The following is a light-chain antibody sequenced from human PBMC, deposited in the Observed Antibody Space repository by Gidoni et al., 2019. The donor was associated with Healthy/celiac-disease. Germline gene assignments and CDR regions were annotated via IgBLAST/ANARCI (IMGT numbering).Light chain of an antibody. CDR1: ESNGRY. V-gene: IGKV1-39*01. CDR3: QQSNSIPFT. J-gene: IGKJ3*01. Sequence: DIQMTQSPSSLSASVGDRVTITCRASESNGRYLDWSQHKTGKAPKLLIYSASNVQSGGPSRCSGSASGTNVSLTISSRQAEDVVTYHWQQSNSIPFTFGPGTKVDIK. CDR2: SAS.